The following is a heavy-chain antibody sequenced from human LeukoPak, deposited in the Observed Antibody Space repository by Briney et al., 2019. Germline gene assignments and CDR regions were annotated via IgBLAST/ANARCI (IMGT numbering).Heavy chain of an antibody. Sequence: PSETLSLTCTVSGGSISSYYWSWIRQPPGKGLEWIGYIYYSGSTNYNPSLKSRVTISVDTSKNQFSLKLSSVTAADTAVYYCARLSYYYDSSGSPPGWFDPWGQGTLVTVSS. CDR1: GGSISSYY. CDR2: IYYSGST. D-gene: IGHD3-22*01. CDR3: ARLSYYYDSSGSPPGWFDP. J-gene: IGHJ5*02. V-gene: IGHV4-59*08.